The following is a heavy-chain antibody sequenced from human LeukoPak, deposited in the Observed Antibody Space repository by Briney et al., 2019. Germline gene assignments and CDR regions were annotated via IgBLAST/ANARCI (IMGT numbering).Heavy chain of an antibody. D-gene: IGHD1-26*01. CDR3: ARGDSIVGALFFDY. J-gene: IGHJ4*02. CDR1: GGSISNHF. V-gene: IGHV4-59*11. CDR2: TYYSGST. Sequence: PSETLSLTCTVSGGSISNHFWSWIRQSPGKGLEWIGYTYYSGSTNYNPSLKSRVTISLDTSKNQFSLKLSSVTAADTAVYYCARGDSIVGALFFDYWGQGTLVTISS.